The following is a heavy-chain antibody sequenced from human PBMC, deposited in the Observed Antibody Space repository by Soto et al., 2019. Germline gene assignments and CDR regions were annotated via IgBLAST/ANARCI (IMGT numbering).Heavy chain of an antibody. CDR1: GFTFSSYA. V-gene: IGHV3-30-3*01. D-gene: IGHD5-12*01. Sequence: QVQLVESGGGVVQPGRSLRLSCAASGFTFSSYAMHWVRQAPGKGLEWGAVISYDGSNKYYADSVKGRFTISRDNSKNTLYVQLNSLRAEDTAVYYWARVYYRFNSGYGFSMDVWGQGTTVTVSS. J-gene: IGHJ6*02. CDR3: ARVYYRFNSGYGFSMDV. CDR2: ISYDGSNK.